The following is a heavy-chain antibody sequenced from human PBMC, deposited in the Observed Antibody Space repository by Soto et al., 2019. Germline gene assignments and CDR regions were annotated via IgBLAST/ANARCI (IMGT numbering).Heavy chain of an antibody. CDR1: GFTLDDYA. Sequence: PGGSLRLSCAVSGFTLDDYAMRWVRKAPGKGLEWVSGISWNSGSIGYADSVKGRFTISRDNAKNSLYLQMNSLRAEDTALYYCAKAPHSNYYYYYMDVWGKGTTVTVSS. CDR3: AKAPHSNYYYYYMDV. J-gene: IGHJ6*03. V-gene: IGHV3-9*01. D-gene: IGHD4-4*01. CDR2: ISWNSGSI.